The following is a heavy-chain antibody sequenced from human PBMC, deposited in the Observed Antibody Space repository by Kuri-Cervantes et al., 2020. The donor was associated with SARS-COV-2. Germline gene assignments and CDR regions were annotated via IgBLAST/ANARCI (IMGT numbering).Heavy chain of an antibody. CDR3: VRAPRGYSYGGRLMFDY. V-gene: IGHV3-21*01. CDR1: GFTLSSYS. D-gene: IGHD5-18*01. CDR2: ITSSGSYI. J-gene: IGHJ4*02. Sequence: GGSLRLSCAASGFTLSSYSMNWVRQAPGKGLEWVSLITSSGSYIFYADSVKGRFTISRDNAKNSLYLQMNSLRAEDTAVYYCVRAPRGYSYGGRLMFDYWGQGTLVTVSS.